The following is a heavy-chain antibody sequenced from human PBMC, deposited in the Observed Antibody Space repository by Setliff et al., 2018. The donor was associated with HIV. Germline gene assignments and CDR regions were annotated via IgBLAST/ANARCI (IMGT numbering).Heavy chain of an antibody. Sequence: GASVKVSCKASGYSFTSYGISWVRQAPGQGLEWMGWISAYKGNVKFAQTVQGRLTMTTDTSTNTAYMELGSLTSDDTAVYYCARSSSGDYWGQGTRVTVSS. CDR2: ISAYKGNV. CDR1: GYSFTSYG. D-gene: IGHD3-10*01. V-gene: IGHV1-18*01. CDR3: ARSSSGDY. J-gene: IGHJ4*02.